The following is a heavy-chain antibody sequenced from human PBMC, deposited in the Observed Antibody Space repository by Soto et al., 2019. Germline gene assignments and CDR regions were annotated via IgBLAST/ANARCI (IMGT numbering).Heavy chain of an antibody. V-gene: IGHV4-4*02. CDR3: PRSQGVVPTHAFHP. CDR2: IYHQRSS. D-gene: IGHD2-15*01. CDR1: GGSINSINW. J-gene: IGHJ5*02. Sequence: SETLSLSCGVSGGSINSINWWSWVRQTPGKGLEWIGEIYHQRSSNYNPSPKSRVTLSIDKSKNQFILNLTTVTAADTAVYYCPRSQGVVPTHAFHPRGRATLVTISS.